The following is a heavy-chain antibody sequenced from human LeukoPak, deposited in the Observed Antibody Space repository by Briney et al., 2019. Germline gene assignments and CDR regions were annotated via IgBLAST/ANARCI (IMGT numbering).Heavy chain of an antibody. V-gene: IGHV3-21*01. CDR2: ISSSSSYI. CDR3: ARGGYGDAFDI. CDR1: GFTFSSYS. Sequence: SGGSLRLSCAASGFTFSSYSMNWVRQAPGKGLEWVSSISSSSSYIYYADSVKGGFTISRDNAKNSLYLQMNSLRAEDTAVYYCARGGYGDAFDIWGQGTMVTVSS. J-gene: IGHJ3*02. D-gene: IGHD3-16*01.